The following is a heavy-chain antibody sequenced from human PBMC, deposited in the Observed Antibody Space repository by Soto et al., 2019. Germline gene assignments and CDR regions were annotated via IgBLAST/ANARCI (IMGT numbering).Heavy chain of an antibody. Sequence: EVQLLESGGGLVQPGGSLRLSCEASGFTFSSYAMSWVRQAPGKGLQWVSTISGSDGNTYYTDSVKGSFTISRDKSKNTVYLQMTSLRAEDMALYYCAKSELQLHLRARYHNGMDVWGQGTTVTVSS. D-gene: IGHD4-4*01. CDR3: AKSELQLHLRARYHNGMDV. J-gene: IGHJ6*02. V-gene: IGHV3-23*01. CDR1: GFTFSSYA. CDR2: ISGSDGNT.